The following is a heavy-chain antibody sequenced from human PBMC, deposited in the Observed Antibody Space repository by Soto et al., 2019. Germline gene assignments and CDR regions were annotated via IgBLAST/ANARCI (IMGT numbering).Heavy chain of an antibody. CDR1: GFTFSSYS. D-gene: IGHD3-22*01. Sequence: GGSLRLSCAASGFTFSSYSMNWVRQAPGKGLEWVSSISSSSSYIYYADSVKGRFTISRDNAKNSLYLQMNSLRAEDTAVYYCASVFTYYYDSSGYYFDYWGQGTLVTVSS. CDR3: ASVFTYYYDSSGYYFDY. CDR2: ISSSSSYI. J-gene: IGHJ4*02. V-gene: IGHV3-21*01.